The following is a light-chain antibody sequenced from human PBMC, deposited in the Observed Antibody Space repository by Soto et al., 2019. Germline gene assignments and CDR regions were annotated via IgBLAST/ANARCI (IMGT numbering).Light chain of an antibody. CDR3: CSYAGSYTLL. CDR2: DVS. Sequence: QSALTQPRSVSGSPGQSVTISCTGTSSDVGGYNYVSWYQHHPGKAPKLMIYDVSKRPSGVPDRLSGSKSGSTASLTISGLQAEDEADYYCCSYAGSYTLLFGGGTELTVL. J-gene: IGLJ2*01. CDR1: SSDVGGYNY. V-gene: IGLV2-11*01.